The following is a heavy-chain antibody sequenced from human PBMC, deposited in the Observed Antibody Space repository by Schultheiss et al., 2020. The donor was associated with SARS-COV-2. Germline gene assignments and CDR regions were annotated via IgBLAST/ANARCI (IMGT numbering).Heavy chain of an antibody. D-gene: IGHD2-15*01. V-gene: IGHV3-23*01. CDR3: AKDPRILDI. CDR2: ISVGGGGT. J-gene: IGHJ3*02. Sequence: GSLRLSCAASGFSFSSYAMSWVRQAPGKGLEWVSGISVGGGGTYYAGSVKGRFTISRDNAKNSLYLQMNSLRAEDTAVYYSAKDPRILDIWGQGTMVTVSS. CDR1: GFSFSSYA.